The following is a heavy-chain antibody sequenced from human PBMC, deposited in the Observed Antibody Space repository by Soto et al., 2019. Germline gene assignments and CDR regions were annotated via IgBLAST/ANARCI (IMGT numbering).Heavy chain of an antibody. Sequence: LRLSCAASVFSFSNYAMHWVRQAPGKGLEYVAAITNNGISTYYADSVNGRFTISRDNSRNTLYLQMGSLRPEDMAVYYCARVNSSSMAAAIDYWGQGTLVTVSS. CDR1: VFSFSNYA. D-gene: IGHD6-6*01. V-gene: IGHV3-64*02. J-gene: IGHJ4*02. CDR3: ARVNSSSMAAAIDY. CDR2: ITNNGIST.